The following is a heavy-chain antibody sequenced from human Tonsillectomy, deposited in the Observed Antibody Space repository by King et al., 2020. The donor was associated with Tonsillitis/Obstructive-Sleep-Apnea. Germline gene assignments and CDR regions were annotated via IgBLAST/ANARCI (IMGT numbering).Heavy chain of an antibody. CDR1: GGSFSGYY. Sequence: VQLPQWGAGLLKPSETLSLTCAVSGGSFSGYYWSWIRQPPGKGLEWIGEINHSGSTNYNPSLKSRVTISVDTSKNQFSLKLSSVTAADTAVYYCARGTAQVGATTRDNWFDPWGQGTLVTVSS. J-gene: IGHJ5*02. CDR3: ARGTAQVGATTRDNWFDP. CDR2: INHSGST. V-gene: IGHV4-34*01. D-gene: IGHD1-26*01.